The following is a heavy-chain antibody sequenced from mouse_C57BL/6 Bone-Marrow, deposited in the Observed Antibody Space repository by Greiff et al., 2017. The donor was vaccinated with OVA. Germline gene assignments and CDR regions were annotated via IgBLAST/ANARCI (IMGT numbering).Heavy chain of an antibody. Sequence: QVQLKQPGAELVKPGASVKLSCKASGYTFTSYWMQWVKQRPGQGLEWIGEIDPSDSYTNYNQKFKGKATLTVDTSSSTAYMQLSSLTSEDSAVYYCAREGVYYSNSSAYWGQGTLVTVSA. CDR1: GYTFTSYW. V-gene: IGHV1-50*01. J-gene: IGHJ3*01. CDR3: AREGVYYSNSSAY. D-gene: IGHD2-5*01. CDR2: IDPSDSYT.